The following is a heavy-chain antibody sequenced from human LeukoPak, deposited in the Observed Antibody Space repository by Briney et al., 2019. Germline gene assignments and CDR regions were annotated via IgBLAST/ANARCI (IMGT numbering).Heavy chain of an antibody. Sequence: SETLSLTCSVSGDSISSGGFYWNWIRQHPGKGLEWIGYIYYTGSPYYNPSLKSRVTISVDTSKNQFSLKLTSVTAADTAVYYCARPPYYYDSSGYYCDSWGQGTLVTVSS. V-gene: IGHV4-31*03. J-gene: IGHJ5*01. CDR2: IYYTGSP. CDR1: GDSISSGGFY. CDR3: ARPPYYYDSSGYYCDS. D-gene: IGHD3-22*01.